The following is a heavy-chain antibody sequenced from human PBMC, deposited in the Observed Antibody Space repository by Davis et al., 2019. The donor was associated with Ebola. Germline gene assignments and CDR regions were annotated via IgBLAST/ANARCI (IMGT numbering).Heavy chain of an antibody. CDR1: GYRFTTYW. CDR3: ARLPAGGHTYGNRFYFDY. D-gene: IGHD5-18*01. J-gene: IGHJ4*02. V-gene: IGHV5-10-1*01. CDR2: IAPSDAYT. Sequence: GESLKISCKPSGYRFTTYWINWVRQMPGKGLEWMGKIAPSDAYTEYSSSFQGHVTISVDKSISTAYLQWSSLKASDTAMYYCARLPAGGHTYGNRFYFDYWGQGTLVTVSS.